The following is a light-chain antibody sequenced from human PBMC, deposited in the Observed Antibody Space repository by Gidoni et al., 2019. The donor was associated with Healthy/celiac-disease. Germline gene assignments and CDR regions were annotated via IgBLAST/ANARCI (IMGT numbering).Light chain of an antibody. CDR3: QQYGSSPS. CDR2: GAS. CDR1: QSVSSSY. Sequence: VLTQSPGTLSLSPGERATLSCRASQSVSSSYLAWYQQKPGQAPRLLIDGASSRATGIPDRFSGSGSGTDFTLTISRLEPEDCAVYYCQQYGSSPSFGGGTKVEIK. V-gene: IGKV3-20*01. J-gene: IGKJ4*01.